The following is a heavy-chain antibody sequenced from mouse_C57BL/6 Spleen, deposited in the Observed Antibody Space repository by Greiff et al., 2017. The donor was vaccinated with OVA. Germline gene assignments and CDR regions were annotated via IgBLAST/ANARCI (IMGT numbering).Heavy chain of an antibody. Sequence: VQLQQSGAELVRPGASVKLSCTASGFNIKDYYMHWVKQRPEQGLEWIGRIDPEDGDTEYAPKFQGKATMTADTSSNTAYLQLSSLTSEDTAVYYCTSNPYITTVVARAYWGQGTLVTVSA. J-gene: IGHJ3*01. V-gene: IGHV14-1*01. CDR2: IDPEDGDT. CDR3: TSNPYITTVVARAY. D-gene: IGHD1-1*01. CDR1: GFNIKDYY.